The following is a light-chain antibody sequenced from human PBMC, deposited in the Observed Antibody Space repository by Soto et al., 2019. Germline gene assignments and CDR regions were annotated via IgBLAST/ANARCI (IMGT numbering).Light chain of an antibody. V-gene: IGKV1-6*02. CDR1: QGISSS. CDR2: AAS. CDR3: LQDYNYPLT. J-gene: IGKJ4*01. Sequence: IQMTQSPSSLSASVGDTVTITCRASQGISSSLAWYQQNAGKVPDLLIYAASSLQSGVPSRFSGSGSGTDFTLTISSLQPEDFATYYCLQDYNYPLTFGGGTKVDIK.